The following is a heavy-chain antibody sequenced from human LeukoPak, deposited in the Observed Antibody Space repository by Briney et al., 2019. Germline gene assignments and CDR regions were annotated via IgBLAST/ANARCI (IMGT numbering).Heavy chain of an antibody. CDR2: MDPSGSQK. CDR3: AIWTSVNY. D-gene: IGHD1-1*01. V-gene: IGHV3-7*01. J-gene: IGHJ4*02. CDR1: GFTFNRSW. Sequence: PGGSLRLSCAASGFTFNRSWMNGVRQAPGKGLEWVANMDPSGSQKRYVDSVKGRFIISKDNPGASLYLDMYNLRAEDTAIYYCAIWTSVNYWGQGTLVTVSS.